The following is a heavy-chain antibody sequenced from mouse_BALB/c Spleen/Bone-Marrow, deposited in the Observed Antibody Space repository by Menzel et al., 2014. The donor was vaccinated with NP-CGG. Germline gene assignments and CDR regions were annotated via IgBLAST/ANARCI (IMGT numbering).Heavy chain of an antibody. D-gene: IGHD2-4*01. CDR3: ATERVGMITTEAMDY. CDR1: GYSFTGYT. Sequence: EVKLVESGPELVKPGASMKISCKASGYSFTGYTMNWVKQSHGKNLEWIGLINPYNGGTSYNQKFKGKATLTVDKSSSTAYMELLSLTSEDSAVYYWATERVGMITTEAMDYWGQGTSVTVSS. V-gene: IGHV1-26*01. CDR2: INPYNGGT. J-gene: IGHJ4*01.